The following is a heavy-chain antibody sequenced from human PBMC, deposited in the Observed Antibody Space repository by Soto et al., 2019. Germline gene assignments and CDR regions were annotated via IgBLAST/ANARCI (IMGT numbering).Heavy chain of an antibody. CDR3: ARTSPGIAACYGMDV. CDR1: GFSLSTSGMC. Sequence: SGPTLVNPTQTLTLTCTFSGFSLSTSGMCVSWIRQPPGKALEWLALIDWDDDKYYSTSLKTRLTISKDTSKSQVVLTMTNMDPVDTATYYCARTSPGIAACYGMDVWGQGTTVTVSS. D-gene: IGHD6-13*01. J-gene: IGHJ6*02. CDR2: IDWDDDK. V-gene: IGHV2-70*01.